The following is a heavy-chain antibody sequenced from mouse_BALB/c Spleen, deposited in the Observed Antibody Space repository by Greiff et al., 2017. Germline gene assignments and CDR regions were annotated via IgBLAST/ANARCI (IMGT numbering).Heavy chain of an antibody. CDR3: ARSTYGNYAMDY. D-gene: IGHD2-10*02. J-gene: IGHJ4*01. Sequence: EVKLQESGGGLVQPGGSRKLSCAASGFTFSSFGMHWVRQAPEKGLEWVAYISSGSSTIYYADTVKGRFTISRDNPKNTLFLQMTSLRSEDTAMYYCARSTYGNYAMDYWGQGTSVTVSS. V-gene: IGHV5-17*02. CDR2: ISSGSSTI. CDR1: GFTFSSFG.